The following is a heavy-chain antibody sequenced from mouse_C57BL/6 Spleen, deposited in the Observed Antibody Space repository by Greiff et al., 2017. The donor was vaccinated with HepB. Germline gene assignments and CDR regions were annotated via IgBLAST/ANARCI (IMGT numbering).Heavy chain of an antibody. CDR2: IYPGSGST. J-gene: IGHJ3*01. V-gene: IGHV1-55*01. D-gene: IGHD1-1*01. CDR3: AREGFNYYGSSPAWFAY. Sequence: VQLQQPGAELVKPGASVKMSCKASGYTFTSYWITWVKQRPGQGLEWIGDIYPGSGSTNYNEKFKSKATLTVDTSSSTAYMQLSSLTSEDSAVYYCAREGFNYYGSSPAWFAYWGQGTLVSVSA. CDR1: GYTFTSYW.